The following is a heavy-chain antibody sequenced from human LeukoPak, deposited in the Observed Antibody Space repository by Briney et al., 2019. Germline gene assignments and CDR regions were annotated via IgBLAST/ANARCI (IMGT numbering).Heavy chain of an antibody. CDR1: GYTFTGYY. J-gene: IGHJ6*03. Sequence: ASVKVSCKASGYTFTGYYMHWVRQAPGQGLEWMGWINPNSGGTNYAQKLQGRVTMTTDTSTSTAYMELRSLRSDDTAVYYCARLFLTGYYSYYYYMDVWGKGTTVTVSS. D-gene: IGHD3-9*01. V-gene: IGHV1-2*02. CDR2: INPNSGGT. CDR3: ARLFLTGYYSYYYYMDV.